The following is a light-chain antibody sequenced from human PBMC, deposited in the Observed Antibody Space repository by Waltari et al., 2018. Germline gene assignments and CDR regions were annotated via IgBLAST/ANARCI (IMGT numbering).Light chain of an antibody. V-gene: IGKV3-20*01. Sequence: EIVLTQSPGTLSVSPGERVTVSCRASQTITGSWLTWYHQKPGQAPRLLIYGASNRPPGIPERFSGSGSGTDFTLTISRLEPEDSAVYYCQQYDGSVVTFGGGTKVEIK. J-gene: IGKJ4*01. CDR3: QQYDGSVVT. CDR1: QTITGSW. CDR2: GAS.